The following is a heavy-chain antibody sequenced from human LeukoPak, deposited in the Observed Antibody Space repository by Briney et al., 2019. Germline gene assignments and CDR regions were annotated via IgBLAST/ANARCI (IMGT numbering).Heavy chain of an antibody. CDR3: ARLTMVRGGYMDV. Sequence: GESLKISCKGSGYSFTSYWIGWVRQMPGKGLEWVGIIYPGDSDTRYSPSFQGQVTISADKSISTAHLQWSSLKASDTAMYYCARLTMVRGGYMDVWGKGTTVTISS. J-gene: IGHJ6*03. CDR1: GYSFTSYW. V-gene: IGHV5-51*01. D-gene: IGHD3-10*01. CDR2: IYPGDSDT.